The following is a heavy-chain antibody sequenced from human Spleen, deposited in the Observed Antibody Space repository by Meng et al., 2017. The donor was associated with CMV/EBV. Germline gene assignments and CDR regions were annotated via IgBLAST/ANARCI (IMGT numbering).Heavy chain of an antibody. CDR3: TSWAEWELQTPNDY. D-gene: IGHD1-26*01. CDR2: ISYDGSNQ. CDR1: GFTFSSYA. V-gene: IGHV3-30*03. J-gene: IGHJ4*02. Sequence: GESLKISCAASGFTFSSYAMHWVRQAPGKGLEWLAVISYDGSNQYYSDSVKGRFTISRDNSKNTVHLQMNSLKTEDTAVYYCTSWAEWELQTPNDYWGQGTLVTVS.